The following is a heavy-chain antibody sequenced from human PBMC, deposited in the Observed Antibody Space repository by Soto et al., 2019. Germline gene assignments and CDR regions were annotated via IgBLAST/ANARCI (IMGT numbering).Heavy chain of an antibody. J-gene: IGHJ3*02. CDR1: GGSISSGGYY. D-gene: IGHD3-16*01. CDR3: ASTTRGRARDAFDI. CDR2: IYYSGST. Sequence: SETLSLTCTVSGGSISSGGYYWSWIRQHPGKGLEWIGYIYYSGSTYYNPSLKSRVTISVDTSKNQFSLKLSSVTAADTAVYYCASTTRGRARDAFDIWGQGTMVTVSS. V-gene: IGHV4-31*03.